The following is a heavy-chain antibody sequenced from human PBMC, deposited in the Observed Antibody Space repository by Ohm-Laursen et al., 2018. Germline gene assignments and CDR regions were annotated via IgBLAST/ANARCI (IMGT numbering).Heavy chain of an antibody. CDR3: AKGGSGSYEAFDY. V-gene: IGHV3-30*18. CDR1: GFTFSSYG. CDR2: ISYDGSNK. Sequence: SSLRLSCAAPGFTFSSYGMQWVRQAPGKGLEWVAVISYDGSNKYYADSVKGRFTISRDNSKNTLYLQMNSLRAEDTAVYYCAKGGSGSYEAFDYWGQGTLVTVSS. D-gene: IGHD1-26*01. J-gene: IGHJ4*02.